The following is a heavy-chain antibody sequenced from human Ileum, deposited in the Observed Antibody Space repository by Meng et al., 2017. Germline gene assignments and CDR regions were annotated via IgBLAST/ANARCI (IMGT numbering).Heavy chain of an antibody. J-gene: IGHJ4*02. V-gene: IGHV1-2*02. D-gene: IGHD1-26*01. CDR1: GYTFTGYY. CDR3: ARVGSTTSPADY. CDR2: INPSTGNT. Sequence: ASVKVSCKTSGYTFTGYYILWLRQAPGQGLEWMGWINPSTGNTLYSQKFQGRVTITRNRSNTTAYLNLSRLTSDDTAMYYYARVGSTTSPADYWGQGALVTVSS.